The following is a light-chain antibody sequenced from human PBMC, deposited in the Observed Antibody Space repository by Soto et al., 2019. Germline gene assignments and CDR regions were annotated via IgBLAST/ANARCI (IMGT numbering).Light chain of an antibody. CDR3: SSYTSSSTLV. J-gene: IGLJ1*01. CDR2: DVS. CDR1: SSDVGGYNY. V-gene: IGLV2-14*01. Sequence: QSVRTQPASVSGSPGQSITISCTGTSSDVGGYNYVSWYQQHPGKAPKLMIYDVSYRPSGVSNRFSGSKSGNTASLTISGLQAEDEADYYCSSYTSSSTLVFGTGTKVTVL.